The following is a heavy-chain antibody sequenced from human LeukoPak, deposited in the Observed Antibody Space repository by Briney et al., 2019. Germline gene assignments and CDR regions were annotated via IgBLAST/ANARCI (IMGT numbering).Heavy chain of an antibody. CDR3: ARGSEEYSYDVVY. V-gene: IGHV1-46*01. CDR1: GYTFTSYY. Sequence: GPSVKVSCKASGYTFTSYYMHWVRQASGHVLEWMGIVIPSDGSTTYAQKFQGRVTMTRDTSTSTVYMELSSLRFEDTAVYFCARGSEEYSYDVVYWGQGTLVTVSS. J-gene: IGHJ4*02. CDR2: VIPSDGST. D-gene: IGHD5-18*01.